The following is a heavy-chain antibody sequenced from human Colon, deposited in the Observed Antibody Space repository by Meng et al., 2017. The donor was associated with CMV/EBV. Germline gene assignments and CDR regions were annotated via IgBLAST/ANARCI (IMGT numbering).Heavy chain of an antibody. J-gene: IGHJ4*02. CDR2: ISSTGSFI. CDR3: AGVAYDYGDRHFTY. V-gene: IGHV3-21*01. D-gene: IGHD4-17*01. Sequence: GALRLSCTASEFAFSRYTMNWVRQAPGKGLEWVSSISSTGSFIKYADSVEGRFAISRDNAKTSVFLQMNSLRAEDTAVYYCAGVAYDYGDRHFTYWGQGALVTVSS. CDR1: EFAFSRYT.